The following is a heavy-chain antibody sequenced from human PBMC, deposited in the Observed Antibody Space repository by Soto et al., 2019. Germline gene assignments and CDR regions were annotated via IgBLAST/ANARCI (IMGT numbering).Heavy chain of an antibody. V-gene: IGHV3-13*01. CDR2: IGTAGDT. Sequence: EVQLVESGGGLVQPGGSLRLSCAASGFTFSSYDMHWVRQATGKGLEWVSAIGTAGDTYYPGSVKGRFTISRENAKNSLYLQMNSLRAGDTAVYYCARSRQGQQLVPSIYYGMDVWGQGTTVTVSS. J-gene: IGHJ6*02. CDR3: ARSRQGQQLVPSIYYGMDV. CDR1: GFTFSSYD. D-gene: IGHD6-13*01.